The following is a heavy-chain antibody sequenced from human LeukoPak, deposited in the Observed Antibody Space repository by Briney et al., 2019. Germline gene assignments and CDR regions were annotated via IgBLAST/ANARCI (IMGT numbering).Heavy chain of an antibody. J-gene: IGHJ4*02. CDR1: GYTLTELS. Sequence: PLASVKVSCKVSGYTLTELSMHWVRPAAGKGLEWMGGFDPEDGETIYAQKFQGRVTMTEDTSTDAAYMELSSLRSEDTAVYYCATEGGIAALYYFDYWGQGTLVTVSS. CDR3: ATEGGIAALYYFDY. V-gene: IGHV1-24*01. D-gene: IGHD6-13*01. CDR2: FDPEDGET.